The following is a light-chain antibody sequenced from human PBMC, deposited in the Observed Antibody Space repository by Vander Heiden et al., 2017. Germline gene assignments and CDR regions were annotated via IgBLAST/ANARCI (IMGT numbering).Light chain of an antibody. J-gene: IGKJ4*02. V-gene: IGKV1-5*03. CDR2: KAS. Sequence: DIQMTQSPSTLSASVGDRVTITCRAILSISSWLAWYQQKPGKAPKLLIYKASSLESGVPSRFSGSGSGTEFTLTISSLQPDDFATYYCQQYNSYSLTIGGGTKVEIK. CDR1: LSISSW. CDR3: QQYNSYSLT.